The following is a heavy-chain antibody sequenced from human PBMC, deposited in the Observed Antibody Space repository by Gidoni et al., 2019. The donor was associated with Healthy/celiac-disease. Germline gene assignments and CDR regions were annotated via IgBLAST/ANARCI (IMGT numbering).Heavy chain of an antibody. CDR2: FEPEDGET. CDR3: ATFLHPYYFDY. Sequence: QVPLVQSGAEVKQPGASVKLSCPVSGYTLTELSMHWVRQARGKGLEWMGGFEPEDGETIYAQKFQGRVTMTEDTSTDTAYMELSSLRYEDTAVYYCATFLHPYYFDYWGQGTLVTVSS. D-gene: IGHD4-4*01. J-gene: IGHJ4*02. CDR1: GYTLTELS. V-gene: IGHV1-24*01.